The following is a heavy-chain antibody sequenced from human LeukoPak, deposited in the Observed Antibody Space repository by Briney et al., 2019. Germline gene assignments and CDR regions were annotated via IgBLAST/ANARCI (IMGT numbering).Heavy chain of an antibody. Sequence: GGSLRLSCAASGFTFSSYGMNWVRQAPGKGLVWVSRINSDGSSTSYADSVKGRFTISRDNAKNTLYLQMNSLKTEDTAVYYCTTDSFYFDYWGQGTLVTVSS. CDR2: INSDGSST. J-gene: IGHJ4*02. CDR1: GFTFSSYG. CDR3: TTDSFYFDY. V-gene: IGHV3-74*01.